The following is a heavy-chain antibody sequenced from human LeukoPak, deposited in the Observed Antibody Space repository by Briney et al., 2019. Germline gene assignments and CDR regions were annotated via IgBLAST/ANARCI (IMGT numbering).Heavy chain of an antibody. J-gene: IGHJ3*02. V-gene: IGHV1-69*05. Sequence: SVKVSCKASGGTFSSYAISWVRQAPGQGLEWMGGIIPIFGTANYAQKFQGRVTITTDESTSTACMELSSLRSEDTAVYYCASVKGGLMTTVTTHAFDIWGQGTMVTVSS. CDR3: ASVKGGLMTTVTTHAFDI. CDR2: IIPIFGTA. CDR1: GGTFSSYA. D-gene: IGHD4-17*01.